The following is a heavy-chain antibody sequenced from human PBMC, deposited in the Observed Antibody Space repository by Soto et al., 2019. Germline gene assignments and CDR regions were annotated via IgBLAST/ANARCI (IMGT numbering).Heavy chain of an antibody. J-gene: IGHJ4*02. CDR2: ISYDGSNK. CDR1: GFTFSSYA. V-gene: IGHV3-30-3*01. Sequence: PGGSLRLSCAASGFTFSSYAMHWVRQAPGKGLEWVAVISYDGSNKYYADSVKGRFTIYRDNSKNTLYPQMNSLRAEDTAVYYCARDVLGGGSYGLGDDYWGQGTLVTVSA. D-gene: IGHD2-15*01. CDR3: ARDVLGGGSYGLGDDY.